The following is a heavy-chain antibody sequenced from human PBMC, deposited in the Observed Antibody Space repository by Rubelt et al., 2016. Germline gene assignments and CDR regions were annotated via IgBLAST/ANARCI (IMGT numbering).Heavy chain of an antibody. D-gene: IGHD1-26*01. V-gene: IGHV3-23*01. J-gene: IGHJ4*02. CDR1: GFTFSSYA. Sequence: EVQLLESGGGLVQPGGSLRLSCAASGFTFSSYAMSWVRQAPGKGLEWVSAISGSGGSTYYADSVKGRVTISRANSKNTLYLQMNSLRAEDTAVYYCAKVGGGRVGAFDYWGQGTLVTVSS. CDR3: AKVGGGRVGAFDY. CDR2: ISGSGGST.